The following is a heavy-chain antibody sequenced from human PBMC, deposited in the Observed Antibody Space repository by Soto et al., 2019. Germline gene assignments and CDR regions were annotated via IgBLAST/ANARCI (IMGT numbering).Heavy chain of an antibody. CDR3: ARSDETARPFSATDYYFDY. V-gene: IGHV4-59*01. CDR1: GGSLRNYY. Sequence: TLSPTCTVSGGSLRNYYWGWIRQPPGKGLEWIGYIYYSGSTNYNPSLKSRVTISIDTSKTQFSLKLSSVNAADSAVYYCARSDETARPFSATDYYFDYWGQGTLVTVSS. D-gene: IGHD6-6*01. CDR2: IYYSGST. J-gene: IGHJ4*02.